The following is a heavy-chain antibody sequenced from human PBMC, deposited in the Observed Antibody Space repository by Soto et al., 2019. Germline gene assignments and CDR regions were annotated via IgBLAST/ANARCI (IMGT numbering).Heavy chain of an antibody. CDR1: GGSISSYY. D-gene: IGHD6-19*01. CDR3: ARGRGSNGWSDY. J-gene: IGHJ4*02. CDR2: MYNSGNT. V-gene: IGHV4-59*01. Sequence: ETLSLTCTVSGGSISSYYWSWTRQPPGKGLEWIGYMYNSGNTNYNPSLKSRVTISVGTSNNQFSLKMSSVTAADTAVYFCARGRGSNGWSDYWGQGTLVTVSS.